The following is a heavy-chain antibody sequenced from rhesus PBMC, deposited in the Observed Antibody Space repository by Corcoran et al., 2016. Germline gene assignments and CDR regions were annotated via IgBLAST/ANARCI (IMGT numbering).Heavy chain of an antibody. CDR3: ARDAYENRVTTGEYFEF. D-gene: IGHD4-23*01. V-gene: IGHV4-73*01. CDR2: IDGNSAST. J-gene: IGHJ1*01. Sequence: QVKLQQWGEGLVKPSETLSLTCAVKGGSINGYYYRSWTRQAPGKGLEWMGNIDGNSASTNYNPSLKNRVTISKDTSKNQFSLKLSSVTAADTAVYYCARDAYENRVTTGEYFEFWGQGALVTVSS. CDR1: GGSINGYYY.